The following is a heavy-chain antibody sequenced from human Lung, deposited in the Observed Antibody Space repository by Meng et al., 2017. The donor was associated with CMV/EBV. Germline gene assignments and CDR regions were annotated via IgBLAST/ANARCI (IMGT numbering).Heavy chain of an antibody. CDR3: ARVWGGDNWLDP. V-gene: IGHV4-39*07. CDR1: RGSISSSSPY. Sequence: TVSRGSISSSSPYWGWVRQAPGKGLEWIGSMLYGGSTFYNPSLKSRVSISIDVSKNQFSLSLSSVTAADTAVYYCARVWGGDNWLDPWGQGILVTVSS. CDR2: MLYGGST. D-gene: IGHD3-16*01. J-gene: IGHJ5*02.